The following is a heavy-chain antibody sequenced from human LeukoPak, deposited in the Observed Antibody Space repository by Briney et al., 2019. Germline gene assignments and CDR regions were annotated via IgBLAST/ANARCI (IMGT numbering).Heavy chain of an antibody. Sequence: PGGSLKLSCAASGFTFSGSSVHWVRQASGKGLEWVGRFRSKANSYATGYAASVKGRFTISRDDSKNTAYLQMNSLRAEDTAVYYCAKRVLAVAGKHFDYWGQGTLVTVSS. CDR1: GFTFSGSS. V-gene: IGHV3-73*01. D-gene: IGHD6-19*01. J-gene: IGHJ4*02. CDR2: FRSKANSYAT. CDR3: AKRVLAVAGKHFDY.